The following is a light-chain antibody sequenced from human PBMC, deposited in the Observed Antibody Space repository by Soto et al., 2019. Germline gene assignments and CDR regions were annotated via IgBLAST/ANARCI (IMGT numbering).Light chain of an antibody. Sequence: QSALTQPASVSGSPGQSITISCTGTRSDVGGYNYVYWHQHHPGKAPKLIIYDVTNRPSGVSDRFSGSKSGNTASLTISGLQAEDEADYYCCSYTNSSTYVFGPGTKLTVL. J-gene: IGLJ1*01. CDR2: DVT. CDR3: CSYTNSSTYV. V-gene: IGLV2-14*03. CDR1: RSDVGGYNY.